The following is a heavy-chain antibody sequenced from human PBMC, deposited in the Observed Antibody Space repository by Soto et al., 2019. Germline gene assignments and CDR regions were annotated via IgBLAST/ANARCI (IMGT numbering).Heavy chain of an antibody. J-gene: IGHJ2*01. CDR2: INHSGST. V-gene: IGHV4-34*01. D-gene: IGHD3-16*02. CDR3: ARGPRLYQKWYFDL. CDR1: GGSFSGYY. Sequence: QVQLQQWGAGLLKPSETLSLTCAVYGGSFSGYYWSWIRQPPGKGLEWIGEINHSGSTNYNPSLKSRVTISVDTSKNQFSLKLSSVTAADTAVYYCARGPRLYQKWYFDLWGRGTLVTVSS.